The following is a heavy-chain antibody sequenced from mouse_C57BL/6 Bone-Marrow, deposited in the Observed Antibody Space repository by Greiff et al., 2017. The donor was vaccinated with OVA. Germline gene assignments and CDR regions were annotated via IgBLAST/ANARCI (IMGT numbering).Heavy chain of an antibody. CDR3: ARGTGTWYFDV. J-gene: IGHJ1*03. Sequence: EVQLVESGGGLVQSGRSLRLSCATSGFTFSDFYMEWVRQAPGKGLEWIAASRNKANDYTTEYSASVKGRFIVSRDTSQSILYLQMNALRAEDTAIYYCARGTGTWYFDVWGTGTTVTVSS. CDR1: GFTFSDFY. CDR2: SRNKANDYTT. V-gene: IGHV7-1*01. D-gene: IGHD4-1*01.